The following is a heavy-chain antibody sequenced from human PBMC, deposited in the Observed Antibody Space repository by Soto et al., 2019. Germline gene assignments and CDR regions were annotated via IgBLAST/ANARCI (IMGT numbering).Heavy chain of an antibody. CDR2: IYYTGST. V-gene: IGHV4-30-4*01. D-gene: IGHD3-10*01. CDR3: AREDGYGSGKY. Sequence: QVQLQESGPGLVKPSQTLSLTCTVSGGSITSAEFYWSWIRQPPGKGLEWLGYIYYTGSTYSNPSLKSRLTISVDTSKNQFSLKLSSVTAADTAVYYCAREDGYGSGKYWGQGTLVTVSS. CDR1: GGSITSAEFY. J-gene: IGHJ4*02.